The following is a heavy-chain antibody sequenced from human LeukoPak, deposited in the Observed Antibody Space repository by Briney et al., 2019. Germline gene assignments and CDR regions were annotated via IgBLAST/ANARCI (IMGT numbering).Heavy chain of an antibody. V-gene: IGHV3-48*03. J-gene: IGHJ6*03. CDR1: EFTFVRYA. Sequence: SLRLSCAASEFTFVRYAMNWVRQAPGKGLEWVSYISSSSFKIGYADSVKGRFTISRDNSKNSLYLQMDSLGVEDTAVYYCVRDPSYGSSWYYYMDVWGKGTTVTVSS. CDR3: VRDPSYGSSWYYYMDV. D-gene: IGHD6-13*01. CDR2: ISSSSFKI.